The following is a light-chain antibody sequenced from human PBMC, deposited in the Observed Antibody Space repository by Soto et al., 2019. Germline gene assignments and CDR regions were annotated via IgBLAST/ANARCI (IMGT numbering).Light chain of an antibody. Sequence: EIVLTQSPATLSLSPGERATLSCRASQSVSSYLAWYQQKPGQAPRLLIYDASNRATGIPARFSGSGSGTDFTLTTGSLEPEDFAVYSCQQRSNWPWTFGQGTKVEIK. CDR1: QSVSSY. CDR3: QQRSNWPWT. J-gene: IGKJ1*01. V-gene: IGKV3-11*01. CDR2: DAS.